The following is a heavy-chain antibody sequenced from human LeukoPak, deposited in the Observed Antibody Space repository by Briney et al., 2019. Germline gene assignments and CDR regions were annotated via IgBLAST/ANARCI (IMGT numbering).Heavy chain of an antibody. CDR3: ARGGVAVTANDVFDI. V-gene: IGHV4-59*01. D-gene: IGHD2-21*02. CDR2: ISYSGGT. Sequence: SETLSLTCTVSGGSISSCYWSWLRQPPGKGLEWIGYISYSGGTNYNPSLKSRVNISVETSKNQFSLKLSSVIAAYTAVYYCARGGVAVTANDVFDIWGERTMVTVS. J-gene: IGHJ3*02. CDR1: GGSISSCY.